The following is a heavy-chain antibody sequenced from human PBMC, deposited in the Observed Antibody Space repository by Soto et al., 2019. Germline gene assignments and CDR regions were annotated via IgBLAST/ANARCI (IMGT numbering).Heavy chain of an antibody. CDR3: ARKPAVAGRKNWFDP. Sequence: SETLSLTCAVYGGSFSGYYWSWIRQPPGKGLEWIGEINHSGSTNYNPSLKSRVTISVDTSKNQFSLKLSSVTAADTAVYYCARKPAVAGRKNWFDPWGQGTLVTVSS. J-gene: IGHJ5*02. D-gene: IGHD6-19*01. CDR2: INHSGST. V-gene: IGHV4-34*01. CDR1: GGSFSGYY.